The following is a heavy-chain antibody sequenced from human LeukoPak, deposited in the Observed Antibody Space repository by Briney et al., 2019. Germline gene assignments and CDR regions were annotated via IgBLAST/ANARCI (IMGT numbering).Heavy chain of an antibody. CDR2: ISAYNGNT. CDR1: GYTFTSYG. D-gene: IGHD3-10*01. CDR3: AREVYGSGSYYPDY. V-gene: IGHV1-18*01. J-gene: IGHJ4*02. Sequence: ASVKVSCKASGYTFTSYGISWVRQAPGQGLEWMGWISAYNGNTNYAQKLQGRVTMTTDTSTSTAYMELRSLRSDDTAVYYCAREVYGSGSYYPDYWGQGTLVTVSS.